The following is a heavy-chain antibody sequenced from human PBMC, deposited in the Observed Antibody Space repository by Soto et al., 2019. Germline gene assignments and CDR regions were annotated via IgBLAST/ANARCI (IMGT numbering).Heavy chain of an antibody. J-gene: IGHJ4*02. CDR1: GFTFSSYG. D-gene: IGHD4-4*01. Sequence: PGGSLRLSCAASGFTFSSYGMHWVRQAPGKGLEWVAVISYDGSNKYYADSVKGRFTISRDNSKNTLYLQMNSLRAEDTAVYYCAKDGVTLAGAFDYWGQGTLVTVSS. CDR3: AKDGVTLAGAFDY. CDR2: ISYDGSNK. V-gene: IGHV3-30*18.